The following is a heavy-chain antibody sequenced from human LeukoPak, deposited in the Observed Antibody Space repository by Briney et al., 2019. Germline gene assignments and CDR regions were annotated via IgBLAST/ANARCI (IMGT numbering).Heavy chain of an antibody. CDR3: ARDGYSSSWRYDAFDI. D-gene: IGHD6-13*01. Sequence: ASVKVSCKASGGTFSSYAISWVRQAPGQGLEWMGGIIPIFGTANYAQKFQGRVTITADKSTSTAYMELSSLRSEDTAVYYCARDGYSSSWRYDAFDIWGQGTMVTVSS. CDR2: IIPIFGTA. V-gene: IGHV1-69*06. CDR1: GGTFSSYA. J-gene: IGHJ3*02.